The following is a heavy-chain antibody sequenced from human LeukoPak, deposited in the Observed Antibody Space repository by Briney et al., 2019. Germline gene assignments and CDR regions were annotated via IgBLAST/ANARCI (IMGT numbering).Heavy chain of an antibody. CDR3: ARSDIVVVPAAMVFANYFDY. Sequence: ASVKVSCKASGYTFTGYYMHWVRQAPGQGLEWMGWINPNSGGTNYAQKFQGRVTMTRDTSIGTAYMELSRLRSDDTAVYYCARSDIVVVPAAMVFANYFDYWGQGTLVTVSS. J-gene: IGHJ4*02. D-gene: IGHD2-2*01. V-gene: IGHV1-2*02. CDR1: GYTFTGYY. CDR2: INPNSGGT.